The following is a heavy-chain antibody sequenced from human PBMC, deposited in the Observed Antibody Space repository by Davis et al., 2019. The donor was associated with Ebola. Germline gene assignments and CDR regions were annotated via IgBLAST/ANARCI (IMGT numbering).Heavy chain of an antibody. Sequence: GGSLRLSCAASGFTFDDYAMHWVRQAPGKGLEWVSGISWNSGSIGYADSVKGRFTISRDNAKNSLYLQMNSLRAEDTALYYCAKDMEVYSNYYYYYYGMDVWGQGTTVTVSS. CDR2: ISWNSGSI. V-gene: IGHV3-9*01. D-gene: IGHD4-11*01. J-gene: IGHJ6*02. CDR3: AKDMEVYSNYYYYYYGMDV. CDR1: GFTFDDYA.